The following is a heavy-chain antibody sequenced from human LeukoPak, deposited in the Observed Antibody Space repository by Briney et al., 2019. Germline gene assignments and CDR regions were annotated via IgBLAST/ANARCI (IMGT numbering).Heavy chain of an antibody. D-gene: IGHD1-1*01. CDR1: GLTFSSYD. CDR2: IGATGDT. Sequence: GGSLRLSCVASGLTFSSYDMHWIRQAPGKGLEWVSNIGATGDTYYAGSVKGRFTISRENAKKSVYLQMSSLSAGDTAVYFCVLGAYWNDDKNALHVWGPGTMVTVSS. CDR3: VLGAYWNDDKNALHV. V-gene: IGHV3-13*01. J-gene: IGHJ3*01.